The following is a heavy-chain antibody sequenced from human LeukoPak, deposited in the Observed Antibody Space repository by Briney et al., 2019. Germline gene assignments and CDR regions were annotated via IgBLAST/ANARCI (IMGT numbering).Heavy chain of an antibody. CDR1: GNTFIGYW. Sequence: ASVKVSCKASGNTFIGYWIHWVRQAPGQGLVWMGAINPRGDATIGAQKFQGRVTTTRDTSTSTVYIELSSLRSEDTAVYYCAREGQQLKHFDYWGQGTLVTVSS. CDR2: INPRGDAT. D-gene: IGHD1-1*01. J-gene: IGHJ4*02. V-gene: IGHV1-46*01. CDR3: AREGQQLKHFDY.